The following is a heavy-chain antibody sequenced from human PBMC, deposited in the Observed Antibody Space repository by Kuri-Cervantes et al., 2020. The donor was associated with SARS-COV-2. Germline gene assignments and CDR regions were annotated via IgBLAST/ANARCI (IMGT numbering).Heavy chain of an antibody. Sequence: SETLSLTCTVSGDSINSGGYYWSWIRQPPGKGQELIGYIYNGGHTFYSTSRRSRITISLDPSKNQFSLRLNSATTADTAVYYCARGFYFGKFDPWGQGTLVTVSS. J-gene: IGHJ5*02. CDR3: ARGFYFGKFDP. V-gene: IGHV4-31*03. CDR2: IYNGGHT. CDR1: GDSINSGGYY. D-gene: IGHD3-9*01.